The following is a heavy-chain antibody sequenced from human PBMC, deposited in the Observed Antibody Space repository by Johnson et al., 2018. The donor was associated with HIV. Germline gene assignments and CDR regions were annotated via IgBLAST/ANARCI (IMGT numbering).Heavy chain of an antibody. CDR3: AKAKHHWAVAALDAFDI. CDR1: VFMFSNYG. Sequence: QVQVVESGGGVVQPGGSLRLSCATSVFMFSNYGMHWVRQAPGKGLEWVAFIRYDGSNKYYADSVKGRFTISRDNSKNTLYLQMNSLRAEDTAVYYCAKAKHHWAVAALDAFDIWGQGTMVTVSS. J-gene: IGHJ3*02. D-gene: IGHD6-19*01. CDR2: IRYDGSNK. V-gene: IGHV3-30*02.